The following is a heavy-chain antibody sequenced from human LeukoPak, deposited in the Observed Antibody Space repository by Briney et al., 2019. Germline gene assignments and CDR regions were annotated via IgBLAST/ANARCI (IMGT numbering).Heavy chain of an antibody. CDR3: ATDNGSGSYYMAAVFDY. V-gene: IGHV1-24*01. D-gene: IGHD1-26*01. CDR2: FDPEDGET. Sequence: ASVKVSCKVSGHTLTELFMHWVRQAPGKGLEWMGGFDPEDGETIYAQKFQGRVTMTENTSTDTAYMELSSLRSEDTAVYYCATDNGSGSYYMAAVFDYWGQGTLVTVSS. CDR1: GHTLTELF. J-gene: IGHJ4*02.